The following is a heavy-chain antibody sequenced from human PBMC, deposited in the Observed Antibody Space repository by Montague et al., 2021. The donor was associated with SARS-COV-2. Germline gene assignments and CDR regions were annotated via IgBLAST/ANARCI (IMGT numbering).Heavy chain of an antibody. Sequence: SETLSLTCTVSGGSTASHYWNWSRQSPGKRPEWMGYVYYNGGTKYNPSLQSRVTISIYTSENQFSLTLNSVTAADTAVYFCARGWAFDPWGQGRLVTVSS. CDR3: ARGWAFDP. V-gene: IGHV4-59*08. D-gene: IGHD6-19*01. CDR2: VYYNGGT. CDR1: GGSTASHY. J-gene: IGHJ3*01.